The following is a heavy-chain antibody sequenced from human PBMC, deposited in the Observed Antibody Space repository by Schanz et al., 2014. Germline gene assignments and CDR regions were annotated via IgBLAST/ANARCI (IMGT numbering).Heavy chain of an antibody. V-gene: IGHV3-66*01. D-gene: IGHD6-19*01. CDR1: GFIVSSTY. J-gene: IGHJ6*02. CDR2: IYSGVST. Sequence: EVQLVESGGDLVQPGGSQRLSCAASGFIVSSTYMTWVRQAPGKGLEWVSIIYSGVSTYYADSVKGRFTISRDNSKNTVYLQMNSLRGEDTGMYYCAKDVRPVANTVHFYYMDVWGQGTTVTVS. CDR3: AKDVRPVANTVHFYYMDV.